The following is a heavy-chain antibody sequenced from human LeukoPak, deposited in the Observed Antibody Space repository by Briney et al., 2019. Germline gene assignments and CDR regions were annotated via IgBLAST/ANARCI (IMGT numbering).Heavy chain of an antibody. V-gene: IGHV3-64D*06. D-gene: IGHD2-2*01. CDR3: VKGLVVPAAGPDY. Sequence: QSGGSLRLSCSASGFTFSSYAMHWVRQAPGKGLEYVSAISSNGGSTYYADSVKGRFTISRDNSENTLYLQMSSLRAEDTAVYYCVKGLVVPAAGPDYWGQGTLDTVSS. CDR2: ISSNGGST. J-gene: IGHJ4*02. CDR1: GFTFSSYA.